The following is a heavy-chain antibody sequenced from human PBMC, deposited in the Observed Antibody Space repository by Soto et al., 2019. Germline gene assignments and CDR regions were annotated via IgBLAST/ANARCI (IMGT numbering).Heavy chain of an antibody. J-gene: IGHJ5*02. CDR1: GYIFTTYG. Sequence: ASVKVSCKASGYIFTTYGISWVRQAPGQGLEWMGRISGYNGNTKYAQKFQDRVTMTTDTSTSTAYMELRSLRSDDTAVYYCARNAYCDRRTCYSGWFDPWGQGTLVTVSS. CDR3: ARNAYCDRRTCYSGWFDP. V-gene: IGHV1-18*01. D-gene: IGHD2-15*01. CDR2: ISGYNGNT.